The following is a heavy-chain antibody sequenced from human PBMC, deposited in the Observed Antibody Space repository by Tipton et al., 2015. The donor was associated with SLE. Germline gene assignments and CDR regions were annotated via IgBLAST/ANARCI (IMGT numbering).Heavy chain of an antibody. Sequence: TLSLTCAVYGGSFSGHYWSWIRQSPGKGLEWIGEINQSGSTNYNPSLKSRVTISVDTSKNQFSLKVRSVTAADTAVYYCARTHYYDSGGPVAEYFQLWGQGTLVTVSS. CDR3: ARTHYYDSGGPVAEYFQL. CDR2: INQSGST. CDR1: GGSFSGHY. J-gene: IGHJ1*01. V-gene: IGHV4-34*01. D-gene: IGHD3-22*01.